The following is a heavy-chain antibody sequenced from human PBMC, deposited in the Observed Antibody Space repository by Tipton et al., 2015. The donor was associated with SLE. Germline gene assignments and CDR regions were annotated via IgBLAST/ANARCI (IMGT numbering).Heavy chain of an antibody. CDR3: ARDLYDFWSGYTPSGAMDV. CDR2: MHYSGSF. CDR1: GDSMTHYY. Sequence: GLVKPSETLSLTCSVSGDSMTHYYWTWIRQTPGKGLEWIGYMHYSGSFDYNPSLKSRVTISVDTSTNQFSLILTSVTAADTAMYYCARDLYDFWSGYTPSGAMDVWGKGTTVTVSS. J-gene: IGHJ6*03. D-gene: IGHD3-3*01. V-gene: IGHV4-59*12.